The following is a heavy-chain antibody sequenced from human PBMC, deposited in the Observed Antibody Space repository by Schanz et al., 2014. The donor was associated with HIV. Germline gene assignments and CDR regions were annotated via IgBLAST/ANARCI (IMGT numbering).Heavy chain of an antibody. CDR1: GFTFSSYG. D-gene: IGHD3-3*01. V-gene: IGHV3-33*06. CDR2: IWYDGSNK. Sequence: QVQLVESGGGVVQPGRSLRLSCAASGFTFSSYGMHWVRQAPGKGLEWAAVIWYDGSNKYYADSVKGRLTISRDNSKNTLYLQMNSLRAEDTAVYYCAKDQGYDFWSGYYNYYDMDVWGQGTTVTVSS. J-gene: IGHJ6*02. CDR3: AKDQGYDFWSGYYNYYDMDV.